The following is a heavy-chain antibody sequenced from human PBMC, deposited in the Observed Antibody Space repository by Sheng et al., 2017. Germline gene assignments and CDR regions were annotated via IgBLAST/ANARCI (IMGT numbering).Heavy chain of an antibody. V-gene: IGHV4-38-2*02. J-gene: IGHJ3*02. CDR3: ARDLARVVVGPPAFDI. D-gene: IGHD2-15*01. CDR2: IYHSGST. CDR1: GYSISSGYF. Sequence: QVQLQESGPGLVKPSETLSLTCTVSGYSISSGYFWDWIRQPPGKGLEWIGIIYHSGSTYYNPSLKSRVTISIDTSKNQFSLKLSSVTAADTAVYYCARDLARVVVGPPAFDIWGQGTMVTVSS.